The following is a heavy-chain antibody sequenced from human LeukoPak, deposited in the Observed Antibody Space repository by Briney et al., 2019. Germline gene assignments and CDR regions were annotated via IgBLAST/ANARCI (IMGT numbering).Heavy chain of an antibody. D-gene: IGHD2-15*01. J-gene: IGHJ4*02. Sequence: GESLRISCKGSGYSFTSYWIGWVRQMPGKGLEWMGIIYPGDSDTRYSPSFQGQVTISADKSISTAYLQWSSLKASDTAMYYCARSKGYCSGGSCYSGGYWGQGTLVTVSS. CDR2: IYPGDSDT. CDR1: GYSFTSYW. CDR3: ARSKGYCSGGSCYSGGY. V-gene: IGHV5-51*01.